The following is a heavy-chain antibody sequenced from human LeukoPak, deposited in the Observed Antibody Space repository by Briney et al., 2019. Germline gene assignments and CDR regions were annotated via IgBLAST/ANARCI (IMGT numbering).Heavy chain of an antibody. J-gene: IGHJ4*02. V-gene: IGHV1-2*02. Sequence: ASVRVSCKASEYTFTGHFIFWVRQSPGQRLELMAWINPDTGVTNYAQKFQGRVTVASDTSISTAYLDISRLTSDDTALYYCSREAPCDSTSCPQDYWGQGTLVTVSS. CDR3: SREAPCDSTSCPQDY. D-gene: IGHD2-2*01. CDR2: INPDTGVT. CDR1: EYTFTGHF.